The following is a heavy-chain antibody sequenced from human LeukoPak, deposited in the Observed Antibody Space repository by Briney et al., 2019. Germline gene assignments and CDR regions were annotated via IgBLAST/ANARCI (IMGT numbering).Heavy chain of an antibody. CDR1: GSTFNAYT. CDR2: MSSSRDYV. V-gene: IGHV3-21*01. J-gene: IGHJ4*02. Sequence: ARSLRPSCGPSGSTFNAYTMHWVSQVPGNRLECVCSMSSSRDYVFYADSMKGRFTIFRDNANQSLDLEMSCLRGEDTAIYYCARGLVGAAFDYWGRGTLVTVSS. D-gene: IGHD1-26*01. CDR3: ARGLVGAAFDY.